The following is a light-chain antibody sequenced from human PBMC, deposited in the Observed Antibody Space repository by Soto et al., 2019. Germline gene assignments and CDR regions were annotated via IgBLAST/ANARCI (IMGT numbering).Light chain of an antibody. CDR3: QQYGTSPRT. Sequence: EVELTQSPGTLSLSPGDTATLSCGASQSVTRNYLAWYQQKAGQPPRLLIYVASTRASGIPDRFSGSGSGTGFTLTIDRLEPEDFAVYYCQQYGTSPRTFGRGNKVEIK. CDR2: VAS. J-gene: IGKJ1*01. CDR1: QSVTRNY. V-gene: IGKV3-20*01.